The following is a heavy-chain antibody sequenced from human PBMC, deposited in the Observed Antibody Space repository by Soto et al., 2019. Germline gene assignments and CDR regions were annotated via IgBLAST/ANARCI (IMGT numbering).Heavy chain of an antibody. J-gene: IGHJ4*02. V-gene: IGHV3-30*18. CDR2: ISYDGNNK. Sequence: GGSLRLSCAASGFTFSTYGMHWVRQDPGKGLDWVAVISYDGNNKYYADSVKGRFTISRDNSKNTLSLQMNSLRAEDTDVYYCAKERTRHFDYWGQGTLVTVSS. CDR1: GFTFSTYG. CDR3: AKERTRHFDY.